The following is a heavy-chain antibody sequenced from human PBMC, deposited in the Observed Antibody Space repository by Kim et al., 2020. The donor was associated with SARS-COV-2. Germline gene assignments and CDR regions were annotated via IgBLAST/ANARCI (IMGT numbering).Heavy chain of an antibody. CDR2: IYTSGST. J-gene: IGHJ5*02. Sequence: SETLSLTCTVSGGSISSYYWSWIRQPAGKGLEWIGRIYTSGSTNYNPSLKSRVSMSVDTSKNQFSLKLSSVTAADTAVYYCARDRGPWYSGSYYRWFDPWGQGTLVTVSS. CDR1: GGSISSYY. CDR3: ARDRGPWYSGSYYRWFDP. D-gene: IGHD1-26*01. V-gene: IGHV4-4*07.